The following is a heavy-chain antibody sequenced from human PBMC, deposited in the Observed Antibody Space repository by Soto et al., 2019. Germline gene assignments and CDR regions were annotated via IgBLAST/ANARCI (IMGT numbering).Heavy chain of an antibody. Sequence: SETLSLTCVVSNFSISSGYYWGWIRQSPGKGLEWIASIYRSGTTPYNPSLKSRVTISVDPSKNQFSLMLTAVTAADTAVYYCARTHSGSYYSVFNYWGRGSLVTVSS. V-gene: IGHV4-38-2*01. CDR2: IYRSGTT. D-gene: IGHD1-26*01. CDR3: ARTHSGSYYSVFNY. CDR1: NFSISSGYY. J-gene: IGHJ4*02.